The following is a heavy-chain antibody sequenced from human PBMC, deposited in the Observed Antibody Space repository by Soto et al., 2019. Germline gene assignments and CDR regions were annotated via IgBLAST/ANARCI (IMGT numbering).Heavy chain of an antibody. D-gene: IGHD4-17*01. CDR3: ARDLYYGDSTSSGFDP. CDR1: GGSISSYY. Sequence: QVQLQESGPGLVKPSETLSLTCTVSGGSISSYYWSWIRQPRGKGLEWIGYIYYSGSTNYNPSLKSRVTISVDTSKNQFSLKLSSVTAADTAVYYCARDLYYGDSTSSGFDPWGQGTLVTVSS. CDR2: IYYSGST. J-gene: IGHJ5*02. V-gene: IGHV4-59*01.